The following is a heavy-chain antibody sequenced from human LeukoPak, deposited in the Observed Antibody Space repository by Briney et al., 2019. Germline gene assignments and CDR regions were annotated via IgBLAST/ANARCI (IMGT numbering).Heavy chain of an antibody. Sequence: PGGSLRLSCAAPGFTFSSYSMNWVRQAPGKGLEWVSYISGSSSTIYYADSVKGRFTISRDNAKNSLYLQMNSLRAEDTAVYYCARDRYSGSGAAFDIWGQGTMVTVSS. CDR1: GFTFSSYS. D-gene: IGHD1-26*01. V-gene: IGHV3-48*01. CDR3: ARDRYSGSGAAFDI. CDR2: ISGSSSTI. J-gene: IGHJ3*02.